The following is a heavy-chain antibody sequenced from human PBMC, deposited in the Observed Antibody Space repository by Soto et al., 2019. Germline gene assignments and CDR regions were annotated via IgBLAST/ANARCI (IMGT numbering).Heavy chain of an antibody. D-gene: IGHD4-4*01. J-gene: IGHJ6*03. CDR2: MNPNSGNT. V-gene: IGHV1-8*01. CDR3: ASMTTVKSVNYYYYYMDV. CDR1: GYTFTSYD. Sequence: QVQLVQSGAEVKKPGASVKVSCKASGYTFTSYDINWVRQATGQGLEWMGWMNPNSGNTGYAQKFQGRVTMTRNTSISTAYMELSSLRSEATAVYYCASMTTVKSVNYYYYYMDVWGKGTTVTVSS.